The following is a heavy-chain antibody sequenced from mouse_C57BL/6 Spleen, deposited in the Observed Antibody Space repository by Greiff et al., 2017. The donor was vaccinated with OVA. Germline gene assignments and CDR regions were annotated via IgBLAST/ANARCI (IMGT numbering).Heavy chain of an antibody. CDR2: IWSGGST. Sequence: VMLVESGPGLVQPSQSLSITCTVSGFSFTSYGVHWVRQSPGKGLEWLGVIWSGGSTAYNAAFISRLSISKDNSKSQVFFKMNSLQADDTAIYYCATSSTMVTTGAMDYWGKGTSVTVSS. CDR3: ATSSTMVTTGAMDY. D-gene: IGHD2-2*01. CDR1: GFSFTSYG. V-gene: IGHV2-2*01. J-gene: IGHJ4*01.